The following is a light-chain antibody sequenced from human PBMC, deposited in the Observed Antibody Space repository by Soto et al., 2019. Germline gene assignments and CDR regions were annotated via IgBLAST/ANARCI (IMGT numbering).Light chain of an antibody. V-gene: IGLV1-40*01. CDR2: GNS. J-gene: IGLJ7*01. CDR3: QSYDSSFAV. Sequence: QSVLTQPPSVSGAPGQRVTISCTGSSSNIGAGYDVHWYQQLPGTAPKLLIYGNSNRPSGVPDRFSGSKSGTSASLAITGLQAEDEADYSCQSYDSSFAVFGGGTQLTVL. CDR1: SSNIGAGYD.